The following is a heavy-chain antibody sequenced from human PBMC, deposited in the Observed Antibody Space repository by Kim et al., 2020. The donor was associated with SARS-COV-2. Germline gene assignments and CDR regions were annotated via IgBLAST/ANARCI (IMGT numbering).Heavy chain of an antibody. D-gene: IGHD3-10*01. Sequence: ADCVKGRFTMSRHNAKNTLYLEMNSLRAEDTAVYYCAREADGTGNNYCDCWGQGTPVTVPS. J-gene: IGHJ4*02. CDR3: AREADGTGNNYCDC. V-gene: IGHV3-74*01.